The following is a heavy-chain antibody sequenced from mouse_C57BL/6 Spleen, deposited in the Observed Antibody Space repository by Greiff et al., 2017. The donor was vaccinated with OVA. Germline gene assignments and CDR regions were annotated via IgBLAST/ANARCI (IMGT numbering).Heavy chain of an antibody. V-gene: IGHV1-82*01. CDR1: GYAFSSSW. J-gene: IGHJ3*01. CDR3: ARSYYDYDGFAY. D-gene: IGHD2-4*01. CDR2: IYPGAGDT. Sequence: VKLVESGPELVKPGASVKISCKASGYAFSSSWMNWVKQRPGKGLEWIGRIYPGAGDTNYNGKFKGKATLTADKSSSTAYMQLSSLTSEDSAVYFCARSYYDYDGFAYWGQGTLVTVSA.